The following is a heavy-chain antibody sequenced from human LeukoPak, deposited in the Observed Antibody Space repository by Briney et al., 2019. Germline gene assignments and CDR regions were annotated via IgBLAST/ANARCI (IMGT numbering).Heavy chain of an antibody. V-gene: IGHV4-39*01. CDR3: ARQPTYYYYYMDV. CDR2: VYYSGRT. Sequence: SETLSLTCTVSRGSISSSIYYWGWIRQPPGKGLEWIGSVYYSGRTYYNPSLKSRVTISVDTSKNQFSLKLSSVTAADTAVFYCARQPTYYYYYMDVWGKGTTVTVSS. CDR1: RGSISSSIYY. D-gene: IGHD4-11*01. J-gene: IGHJ6*03.